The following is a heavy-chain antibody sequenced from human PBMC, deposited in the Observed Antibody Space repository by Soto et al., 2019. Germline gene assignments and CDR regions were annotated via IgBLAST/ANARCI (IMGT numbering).Heavy chain of an antibody. D-gene: IGHD3-9*01. J-gene: IGHJ4*02. CDR1: GYTFTSYG. V-gene: IGHV1-18*01. Sequence: ASVKVSCKASGYTFTSYGISWVRQAPGQGLEWMGWISAYNGNTNYAQKLQGRVTMTTDTSTSTAYMELRSLRSDDTAVYYCARGENKYDILTGYYHWGQGTLVTVYS. CDR2: ISAYNGNT. CDR3: ARGENKYDILTGYYH.